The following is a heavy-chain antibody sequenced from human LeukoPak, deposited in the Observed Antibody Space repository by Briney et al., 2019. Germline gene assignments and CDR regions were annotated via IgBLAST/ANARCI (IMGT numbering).Heavy chain of an antibody. CDR3: AKVGGKYSSSWYRGEYYFDY. CDR1: GFTFSDYY. D-gene: IGHD6-13*01. CDR2: ISSSGSTI. V-gene: IGHV3-11*01. Sequence: GGSLRLSCAASGFTFSDYYMSWIRQAPGKGLEWVSYISSSGSTIYYADSVKGRFTISRDNAKNTLYLQMNSLRAEDTAVYYCAKVGGKYSSSWYRGEYYFDYWGQGTLATVSS. J-gene: IGHJ4*02.